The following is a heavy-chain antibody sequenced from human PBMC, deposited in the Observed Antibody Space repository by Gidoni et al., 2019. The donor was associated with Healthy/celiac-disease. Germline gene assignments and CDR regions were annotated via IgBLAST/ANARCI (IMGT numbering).Heavy chain of an antibody. D-gene: IGHD4-4*01. CDR3: AREDTVTTPLRYYYYGMDV. J-gene: IGHJ6*02. CDR2: IIPIFGTA. CDR1: GVALSSHA. Sequence: QVQLVQSGAEVNTPRPSVKFSCQASGVALSSHATRWVRQAPGQGLEWMGGIIPIFGTANYEQKFQGRVTITADESTSTAYMELSSLRSEDTAVYYCAREDTVTTPLRYYYYGMDVWGQGTTVTVSS. V-gene: IGHV1-69*12.